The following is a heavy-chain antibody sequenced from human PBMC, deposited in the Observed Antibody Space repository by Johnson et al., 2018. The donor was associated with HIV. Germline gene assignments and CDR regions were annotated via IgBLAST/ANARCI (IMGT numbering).Heavy chain of an antibody. CDR2: ITYDGTNK. Sequence: QVQLVESGGGVVQPGRSRRLSCTASGFTFSNYAIHWVRQAPGKGLEWVAGITYDGTNKYYADSVKGLFTLSRDNSKNTLDLQMNSLTIEDTAVFYCAKTRMGGILDAFDLWGQGTMVIVS. CDR1: GFTFSNYA. CDR3: AKTRMGGILDAFDL. J-gene: IGHJ3*01. D-gene: IGHD3-10*01. V-gene: IGHV3-30*18.